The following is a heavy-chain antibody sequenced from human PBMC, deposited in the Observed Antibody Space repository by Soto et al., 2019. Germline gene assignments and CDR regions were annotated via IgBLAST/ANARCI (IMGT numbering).Heavy chain of an antibody. CDR2: IIPIFGTA. V-gene: IGHV1-69*13. CDR1: GGTFSSYA. CDR3: ARDLNVDGIAAAATGY. Sequence: ASVKVSCKASGGTFSSYAISRVRQAPGQGLEWMGGIIPIFGTANYAQKFQGRVTITADESTSTAYMELSSLRSEDTAVYYCARDLNVDGIAAAATGYWGQGTLVTVSS. D-gene: IGHD6-13*01. J-gene: IGHJ4*02.